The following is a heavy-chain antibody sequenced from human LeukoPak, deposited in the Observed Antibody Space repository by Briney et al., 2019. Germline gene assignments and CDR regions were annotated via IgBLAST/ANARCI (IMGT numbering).Heavy chain of an antibody. V-gene: IGHV3-30*04. D-gene: IGHD1-26*01. CDR2: ISYDGSNK. CDR3: ARVFSGTYLNYHHFDY. J-gene: IGHJ4*02. Sequence: GRSLRLSCAASGFTFSSYAMHWVRQAPGKGLEWVAVISYDGSNKYYADSVKGRFTISRDNSKNTLYLQMNSLRAEDTAVYYCARVFSGTYLNYHHFDYWGQGTLVTVSS. CDR1: GFTFSSYA.